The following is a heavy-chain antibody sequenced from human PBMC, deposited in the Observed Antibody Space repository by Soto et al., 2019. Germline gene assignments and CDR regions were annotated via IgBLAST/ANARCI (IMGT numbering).Heavy chain of an antibody. D-gene: IGHD3-16*01. Sequence: SETLSLTCAVSGGSISSSNWWSWVRQPPGKGLEWIGSIYYSGSTYYNPSLKSRVTISVDTSKNQFSLKLSSVTAADTAVYYCARDFKVEEYNWFDPWGQGTLVTVSS. CDR2: IYYSGST. CDR1: GGSISSSNW. J-gene: IGHJ5*02. V-gene: IGHV4-4*02. CDR3: ARDFKVEEYNWFDP.